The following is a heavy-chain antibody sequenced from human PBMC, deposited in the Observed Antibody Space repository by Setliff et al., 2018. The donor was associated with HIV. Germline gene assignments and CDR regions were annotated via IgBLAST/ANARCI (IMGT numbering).Heavy chain of an antibody. CDR2: TTAYNGNT. D-gene: IGHD5-18*01. CDR3: ARDPPDTAMVMAYFYMDV. CDR1: GYTFDSYG. V-gene: IGHV1-18*01. Sequence: ASVKVSCKASGYTFDSYGISWVRQVPGQGIEWMGWTTAYNGNTKYAQKFQGRVTMTTDTSTSTAYMELRSLTSDDTGAYYCARDPPDTAMVMAYFYMDVWGTGTTVTVSS. J-gene: IGHJ6*03.